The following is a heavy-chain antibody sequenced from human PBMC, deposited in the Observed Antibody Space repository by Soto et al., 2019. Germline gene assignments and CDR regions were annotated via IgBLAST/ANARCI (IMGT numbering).Heavy chain of an antibody. V-gene: IGHV3-7*01. CDR2: IKEDGSEK. J-gene: IGHJ6*04. CDR1: GFHFSTHW. Sequence: PGGSLRLSCAASGFHFSTHWMTWVRQGPGKGLEWVADIKEDGSEKYYVDSVKGRFTMSRDNAQNSLYLQVNNLRVEDTAVYYCARIAAAGRGMDVWSRGTTVTVSS. CDR3: ARIAAAGRGMDV. D-gene: IGHD6-13*01.